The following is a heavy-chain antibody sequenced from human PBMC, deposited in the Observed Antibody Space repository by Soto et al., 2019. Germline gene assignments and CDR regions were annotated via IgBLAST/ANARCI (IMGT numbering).Heavy chain of an antibody. V-gene: IGHV4-59*08. D-gene: IGHD6-19*01. CDR2: IYYSGST. CDR3: ARQSSGWYQANFDY. Sequence: LSLTCTVSGGSISSYYWSWIRQPPGKGLEWIGYIYYSGSTNYNPSLKSRVTISVDTSKNQFSLKLSSVTAADTAVYYCARQSSGWYQANFDYWGQGTLVTVSS. J-gene: IGHJ4*02. CDR1: GGSISSYY.